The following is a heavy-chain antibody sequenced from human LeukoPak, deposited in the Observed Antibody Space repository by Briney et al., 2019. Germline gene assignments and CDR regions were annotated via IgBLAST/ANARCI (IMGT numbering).Heavy chain of an antibody. CDR1: GGSISSSSYY. Sequence: SQTLSLTCTVSGGSISSSSYYWAWIRQPPGKGLEWIVSIYYSGSTYYNPSLSSRVTMSVDTTKNQFSLKLSSVTASDTAVYYCARRAYSGSYRSYFDYWGQGTLVTVSS. J-gene: IGHJ4*02. D-gene: IGHD1-26*01. V-gene: IGHV4-39*01. CDR3: ARRAYSGSYRSYFDY. CDR2: IYYSGST.